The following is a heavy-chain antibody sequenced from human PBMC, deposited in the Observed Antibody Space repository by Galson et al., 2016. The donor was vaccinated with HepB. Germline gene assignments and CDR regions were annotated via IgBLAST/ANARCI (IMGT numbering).Heavy chain of an antibody. CDR1: GYRFSSYW. D-gene: IGHD2-21*02. CDR2: IDPSDSYT. V-gene: IGHV5-10-1*01. J-gene: IGHJ4*02. CDR3: VRHEAYCDGDCSAFHY. Sequence: QSGAEVKQPGESLRISCKASGYRFSSYWISWVRQMPGKGLEWMVRIDPSDSYTIYSPSFQGHVSISVDKSISSAYLEWSSLKTSDTAMYFCVRHEAYCDGDCSAFHYWGQGTLVSVSS.